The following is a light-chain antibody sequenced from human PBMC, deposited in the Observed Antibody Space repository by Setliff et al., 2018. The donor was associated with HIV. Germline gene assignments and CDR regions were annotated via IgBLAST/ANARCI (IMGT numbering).Light chain of an antibody. Sequence: QFVLTQPASVSGSPGQSITISCSGSSSDVGGYNHVSWYQQHPGKAPKVMIYDVSNRPLGVSNRFSGSKSDNTASLTISGLQAEDEADYFCSSYTHRNTYGFGTGTKV. CDR2: DVS. CDR1: SSDVGGYNH. V-gene: IGLV2-14*03. CDR3: SSYTHRNTYG. J-gene: IGLJ1*01.